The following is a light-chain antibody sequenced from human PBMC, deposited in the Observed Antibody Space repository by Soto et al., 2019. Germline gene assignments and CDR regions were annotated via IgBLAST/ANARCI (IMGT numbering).Light chain of an antibody. CDR1: QGISSY. Sequence: DIQLTQSPSFLSASVGDRVTITCRASQGISSYLAWHQQKPGKAPKLLIYAASTLQSGVPSRFSGSGSGTEFTLTISSLQPEDFATYSCQQLNSYPWTFGQGTKVEIK. J-gene: IGKJ1*01. V-gene: IGKV1-9*01. CDR3: QQLNSYPWT. CDR2: AAS.